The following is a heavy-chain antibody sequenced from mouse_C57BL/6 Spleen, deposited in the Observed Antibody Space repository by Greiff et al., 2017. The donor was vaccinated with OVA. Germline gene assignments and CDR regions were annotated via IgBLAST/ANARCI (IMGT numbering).Heavy chain of an antibody. CDR2: ISSGGSYT. CDR3: ARQKYDDSYVDY. Sequence: EVQGVESGGDLVKPGGSLKLSCAASGFTFSSYGMSWVRQTPDKRLEWVATISSGGSYTYYPDSVKGRFTISRDNAKNTLYLQMSSLKSEDTAMYYCARQKYDDSYVDYWGQGTTLTVSS. V-gene: IGHV5-6*01. D-gene: IGHD2-14*01. CDR1: GFTFSSYG. J-gene: IGHJ2*01.